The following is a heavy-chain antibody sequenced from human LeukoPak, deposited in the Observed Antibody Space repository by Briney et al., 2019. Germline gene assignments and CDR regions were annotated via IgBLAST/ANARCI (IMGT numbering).Heavy chain of an antibody. CDR2: IGVRNGLI. Sequence: GASVKVTCKTSGYTFMNYGISWVRQPPAPGLEWMALIGVRNGLIYYAQTFQGRVTLTTDTSTTTAYMELRSLTSDDTAVYYCVRDYDYIPDYWGQGTLVTVSS. V-gene: IGHV1-18*01. D-gene: IGHD3-16*01. CDR3: VRDYDYIPDY. J-gene: IGHJ4*02. CDR1: GYTFMNYG.